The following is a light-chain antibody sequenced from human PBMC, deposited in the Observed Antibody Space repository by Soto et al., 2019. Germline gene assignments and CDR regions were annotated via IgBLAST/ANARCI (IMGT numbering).Light chain of an antibody. CDR3: QQRSKWPFT. CDR1: QSVSSY. V-gene: IGKV3-11*01. Sequence: EIVLTQSPATLSLSPGERATLSCRASQSVSSYLAWYQQKPGQAPRLLIYDASNRATGIPARFSGSGSGTDFTLTISILEPEDFAVYYCQQRSKWPFTFGPGTKVDI. CDR2: DAS. J-gene: IGKJ3*01.